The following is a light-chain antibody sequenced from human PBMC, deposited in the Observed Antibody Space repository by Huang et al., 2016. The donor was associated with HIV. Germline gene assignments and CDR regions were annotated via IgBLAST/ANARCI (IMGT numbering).Light chain of an antibody. Sequence: DIQMTQSPSSVSASVGDRVTITCQASHDIRKYLNWYQQKAGKAPKLLIYDASNLEAGVQSRFNGSGSGTDFTFTISGLQPEDIATYFCQQYDDLYTFGQGTKLEIK. J-gene: IGKJ2*01. V-gene: IGKV1-33*01. CDR3: QQYDDLYT. CDR1: HDIRKY. CDR2: DAS.